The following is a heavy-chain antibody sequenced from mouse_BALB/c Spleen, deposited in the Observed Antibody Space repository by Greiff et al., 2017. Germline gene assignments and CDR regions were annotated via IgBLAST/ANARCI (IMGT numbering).Heavy chain of an antibody. CDR1: GFTFSSYT. CDR2: ISNGGGST. V-gene: IGHV5-12-2*01. J-gene: IGHJ3*01. CDR3: ARHLDSAYNWLAY. Sequence: EVQRVESGGGLVQPGGSLKLSCAASGFTFSSYTMSWVRQTPEKRLEWFAYISNGGGSTYYPDTVKGRFTISRDNAKNTLYLQMSSLKSEDTAMYYCARHLDSAYNWLAYWGQGTLVTVSA. D-gene: IGHD3-2*01.